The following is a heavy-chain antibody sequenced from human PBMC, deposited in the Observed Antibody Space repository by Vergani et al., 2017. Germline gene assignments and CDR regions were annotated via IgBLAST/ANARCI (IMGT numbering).Heavy chain of an antibody. CDR3: ARDYGSVPPQSRRLLYDIGWFDP. V-gene: IGHV3-7*01. J-gene: IGHJ5*02. D-gene: IGHD3-10*01. CDR1: GFTFSAYW. CDR2: IKQDGSEK. Sequence: EVLLVESGGGLVQPGGSLRLSCAASGFTFSAYWMNWVRQAPGQGLEWVANIKQDGSEKYYVDSVKGRFTISRDNANNLVYLQMSSVRADDTAVYYCARDYGSVPPQSRRLLYDIGWFDPWGQGTLVTVSS.